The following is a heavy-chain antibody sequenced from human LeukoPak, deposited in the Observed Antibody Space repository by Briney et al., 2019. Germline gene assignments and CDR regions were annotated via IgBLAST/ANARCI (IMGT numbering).Heavy chain of an antibody. CDR2: IYSGDST. V-gene: IGHV3-23*03. J-gene: IGHJ4*02. CDR3: ARDSGSYFYY. D-gene: IGHD1-26*01. Sequence: GGSLRLSCAASGFTFSSYAMSWVRQAPGKGLEWVSVIYSGDSTYYADSVKGRFTISRDNSKSTLYLQMNSLRAEDTAVYYCARDSGSYFYYWGQGTLVTVSS. CDR1: GFTFSSYA.